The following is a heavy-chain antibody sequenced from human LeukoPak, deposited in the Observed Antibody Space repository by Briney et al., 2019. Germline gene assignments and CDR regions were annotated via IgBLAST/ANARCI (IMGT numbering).Heavy chain of an antibody. CDR3: ATGDYQLMEY. Sequence: ASVKVSCKVSGYTLTEVAIHWVRQPPGKGLEWMGSFDPEDGETIYAENFQGSVTMTEDTSTDIAYMELSSLRSEDTAVCFCATGDYQLMEYWGQGTLVTVSS. CDR2: FDPEDGET. D-gene: IGHD2-2*01. CDR1: GYTLTEVA. J-gene: IGHJ4*02. V-gene: IGHV1-24*01.